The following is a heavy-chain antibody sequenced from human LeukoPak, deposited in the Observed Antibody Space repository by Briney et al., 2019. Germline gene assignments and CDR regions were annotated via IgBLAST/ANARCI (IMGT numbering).Heavy chain of an antibody. Sequence: SETLSLTCTVSGGSISSYYWSWIRQPAGKGLEWIGRIYTSGSTNYNPSLKGRVTMSVDTSKNQFSLKLSSVTAADTAVYYCARDRFDYYGSGSYYRRGGVYYFDYWGQGTLVTVSS. J-gene: IGHJ4*02. CDR3: ARDRFDYYGSGSYYRRGGVYYFDY. V-gene: IGHV4-4*07. CDR2: IYTSGST. CDR1: GGSISSYY. D-gene: IGHD3-10*01.